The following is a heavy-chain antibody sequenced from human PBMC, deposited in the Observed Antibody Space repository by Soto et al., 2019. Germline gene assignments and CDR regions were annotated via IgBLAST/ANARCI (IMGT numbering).Heavy chain of an antibody. V-gene: IGHV3-30-3*01. J-gene: IGHJ5*02. CDR1: GFTFSSYA. CDR3: AREIAAAMNWFDP. CDR2: ISYDGSNK. Sequence: QVQLVESGGGVVQPGRSLRLSCAASGFTFSSYAMHWVRQAPGKGLEWVAVISYDGSNKYYADSVKGRFTISRDNSKNTLYLQMNSLRAEDTAVYYCAREIAAAMNWFDPWGQGTLVTVSS. D-gene: IGHD6-13*01.